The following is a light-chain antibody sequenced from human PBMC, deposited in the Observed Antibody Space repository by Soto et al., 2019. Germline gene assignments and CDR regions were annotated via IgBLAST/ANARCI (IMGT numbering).Light chain of an antibody. V-gene: IGLV2-8*01. CDR3: KSYAGSNTYV. CDR1: KSDIGVYDF. J-gene: IGLJ1*01. Sequence: QSVLTHPPPASGSPGQSFTISCTGTKSDIGVYDFVSWYQHHPGKAPRLIIYEVVQRPSGVPDRFSGSKSGNTASLTVSGLQAADEADYFCKSYAGSNTYVFGSGTKVTVL. CDR2: EVV.